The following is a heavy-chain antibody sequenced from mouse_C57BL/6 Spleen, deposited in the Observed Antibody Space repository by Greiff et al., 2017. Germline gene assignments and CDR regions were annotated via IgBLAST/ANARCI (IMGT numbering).Heavy chain of an antibody. J-gene: IGHJ2*01. D-gene: IGHD2-5*01. Sequence: EVKLMESGGGLVKPGGSLKLSCAASGFTFSDYGMHWVRQAPEKGLEWVAYISSGSSTIYYADTVKGRFTISRDNAKNTLCLQMTSLRSEDTAMYYCARENYSNLFDYWGQGTTLTVSS. V-gene: IGHV5-17*01. CDR3: ARENYSNLFDY. CDR2: ISSGSSTI. CDR1: GFTFSDYG.